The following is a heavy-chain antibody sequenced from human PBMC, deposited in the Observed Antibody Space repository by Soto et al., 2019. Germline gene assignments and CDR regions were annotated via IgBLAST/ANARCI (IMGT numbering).Heavy chain of an antibody. CDR2: ISFTGDSR. CDR1: GFNFNAYV. CDR3: AKKSCSSPGCPYGMDV. Sequence: GGSLRLSCAACGFNFNAYVMNWVRQAPGKGLEWVSIISFTGDSRYYADSVKDRFTISRDNSQNTLYLQMNSLRAEDTAVYYCAKKSCSSPGCPYGMDVWGQGTTVTVSS. J-gene: IGHJ6*02. V-gene: IGHV3-23*01. D-gene: IGHD2-2*01.